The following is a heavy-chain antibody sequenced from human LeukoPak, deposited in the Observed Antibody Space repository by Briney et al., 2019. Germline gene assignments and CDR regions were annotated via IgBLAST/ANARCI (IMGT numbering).Heavy chain of an antibody. Sequence: ASVKVSCKVSGYTLTELSMHWVRQAPGKGLEWMGGFDPEDGETIYAQKFQGRVTMTRNTSISTAYMELSSLRSEDTAVYYCAIYYFDYWGQGTLVTVSS. V-gene: IGHV1-24*01. CDR1: GYTLTELS. J-gene: IGHJ4*02. CDR3: AIYYFDY. CDR2: FDPEDGET.